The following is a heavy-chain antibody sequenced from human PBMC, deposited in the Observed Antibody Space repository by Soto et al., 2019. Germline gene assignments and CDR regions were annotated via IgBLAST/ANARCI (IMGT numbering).Heavy chain of an antibody. CDR3: ARDGAYCRSIGCQNPFDH. D-gene: IGHD2-2*01. J-gene: IGHJ4*02. V-gene: IGHV4-31*03. CDR2: MYYNGNT. Sequence: QVQLQESGPGLVQPSQTLSLSCTVSGGSINGGGYYWNWIRQLPGKGLEWIGYMYYNGNTYYNPSLQSRATISFGTSHDQFSLRLTSVTAADTAVYFCARDGAYCRSIGCQNPFDHWGQGTLVTVSS. CDR1: GGSINGGGYY.